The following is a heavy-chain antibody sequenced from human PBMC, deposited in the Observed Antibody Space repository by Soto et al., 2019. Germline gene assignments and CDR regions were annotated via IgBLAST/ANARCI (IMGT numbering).Heavy chain of an antibody. CDR1: GVSISSGDYY. V-gene: IGHV4-30-4*01. D-gene: IGHD2-8*01. CDR3: ARYTNFSPYYHGVDV. Sequence: QVQLQESGPGLVKPSQSVSLTCTVSGVSISSGDYYWSWIRQPPGKGLEWIGYFYYSGNTNYAPSLGSRLTISIDTSRNQFSLHLMSVTAADTAIYYCARYTNFSPYYHGVDVWGQGTTVTVSS. J-gene: IGHJ6*02. CDR2: FYYSGNT.